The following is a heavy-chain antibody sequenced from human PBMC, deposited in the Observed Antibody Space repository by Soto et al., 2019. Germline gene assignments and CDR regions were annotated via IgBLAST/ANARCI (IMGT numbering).Heavy chain of an antibody. Sequence: ASVKVSCKVSGYTLTELSMHWVRQAPGKGLEWKGSFDPEDGETIYTQKFQGRVTMTEDTSTDTDYMELSRLRSEDTAFFYCATTPIAAVAKGYYFDYWVQGTLVTVSS. CDR2: FDPEDGET. J-gene: IGHJ4*02. V-gene: IGHV1-24*01. CDR3: ATTPIAAVAKGYYFDY. D-gene: IGHD6-13*01. CDR1: GYTLTELS.